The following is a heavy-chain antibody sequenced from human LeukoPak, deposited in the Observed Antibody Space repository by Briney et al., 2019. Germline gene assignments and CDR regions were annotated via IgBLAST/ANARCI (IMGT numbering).Heavy chain of an antibody. CDR3: ASPMNYYDVWSGYPPFDY. CDR1: GLTFSNYA. D-gene: IGHD3-3*01. Sequence: GGSLRLSCAASGLTFSNYAMTWVRQAPGKGLEWVSAISTNGDRTYYADSVKGRFTVSRDNFKNTLYLQMNSLRAEDTALYYCASPMNYYDVWSGYPPFDYWGQGTLVTVSS. J-gene: IGHJ4*02. CDR2: ISTNGDRT. V-gene: IGHV3-23*01.